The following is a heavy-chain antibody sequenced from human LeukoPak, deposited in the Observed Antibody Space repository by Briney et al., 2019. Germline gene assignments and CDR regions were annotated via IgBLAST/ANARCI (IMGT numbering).Heavy chain of an antibody. CDR1: GGSISSYY. CDR2: IYYSGST. Sequence: KPSETLSLTCTVSGGSISSYYWSWIRQPPGKGLEWIGYIYYSGSTNYNPSLKSRVTMSVDTSKNQFSLKLSSVTAADTAVYYCAREGSSKWSGWYGHYYYGMDVWGQGTTATVSS. CDR3: AREGSSKWSGWYGHYYYGMDV. V-gene: IGHV4-59*12. J-gene: IGHJ6*02. D-gene: IGHD6-19*01.